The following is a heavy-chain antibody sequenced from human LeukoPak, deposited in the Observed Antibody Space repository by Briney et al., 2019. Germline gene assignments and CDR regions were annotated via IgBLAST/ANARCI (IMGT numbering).Heavy chain of an antibody. Sequence: PGGSLRLSCAASGFTFDDYAMHWVRQAPGKGLEWVSGISWNSGSIGYADSVKGRFTISRDNAKNSLYLQMNSLRAEDTAVYYCARDSVSPHYYDSSGYYQLPDYWGQGTLVTVSS. CDR3: ARDSVSPHYYDSSGYYQLPDY. CDR2: ISWNSGSI. D-gene: IGHD3-22*01. CDR1: GFTFDDYA. V-gene: IGHV3-9*01. J-gene: IGHJ4*02.